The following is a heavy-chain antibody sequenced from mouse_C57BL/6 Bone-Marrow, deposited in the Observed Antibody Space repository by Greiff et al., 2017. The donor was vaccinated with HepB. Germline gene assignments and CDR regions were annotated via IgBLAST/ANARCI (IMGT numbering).Heavy chain of an antibody. CDR1: GFTFSDYG. CDR2: ISSGSSTI. Sequence: EVLLVESGGGLVKPGGSLKLSCAASGFTFSDYGMHWVSQAPEKGLEWVAYISSGSSTIYYADTVKGRVTISRDNAKNTLFLQMTSLRSEDTAMYYCARGYYCGSSNWGRGTTLTVSS. V-gene: IGHV5-17*01. J-gene: IGHJ2*01. CDR3: ARGYYCGSSN. D-gene: IGHD1-1*01.